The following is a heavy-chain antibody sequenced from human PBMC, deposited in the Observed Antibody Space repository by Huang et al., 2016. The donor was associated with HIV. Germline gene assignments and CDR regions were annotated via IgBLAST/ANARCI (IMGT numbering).Heavy chain of an antibody. J-gene: IGHJ6*02. Sequence: QVQLVESGGGVVQPGRSLRLSCAASGFPFSSYGMHWVRQAPGKGLEGVSVISYDGRNKDYADSVKGRFTISRDSSKNTLYLEMNSLRTEDTAVYYCAKDKLGSLHGMGGMDVWGQGTTVTVSS. V-gene: IGHV3-30*18. CDR2: ISYDGRNK. CDR3: AKDKLGSLHGMGGMDV. CDR1: GFPFSSYG. D-gene: IGHD1-26*01.